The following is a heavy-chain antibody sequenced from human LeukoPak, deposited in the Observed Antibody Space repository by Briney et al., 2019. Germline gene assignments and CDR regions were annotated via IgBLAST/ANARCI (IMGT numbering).Heavy chain of an antibody. CDR2: IRYDGSNK. D-gene: IGHD6-19*01. CDR1: GFTFSSYA. Sequence: GGSLRLSCAASGFTFSSYAMHWVRQAPGKGLEWVAFIRYDGSNKYYAGSVKGRFTISRDNSKNTLYLQMNSLRAEDTAVYYCARDRSGWYSHLDYWGQGTLVTVSS. V-gene: IGHV3-30*02. J-gene: IGHJ4*02. CDR3: ARDRSGWYSHLDY.